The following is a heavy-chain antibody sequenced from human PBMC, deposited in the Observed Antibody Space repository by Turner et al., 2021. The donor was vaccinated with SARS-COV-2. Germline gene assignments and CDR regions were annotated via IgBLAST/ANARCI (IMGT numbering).Heavy chain of an antibody. CDR2: IYYSGST. CDR3: ARHDDRGENYVCGFDL. D-gene: IGHD3-10*02. Sequence: QLQLQESGPGLVKPSETLSPTCTVSGGSIRSSSYYWGWIRQPPGKGLEWIGSIYYSGSTYYNPSLKSRVTISVDTSKNQFSLKLSSVTAADSAVYYCARHDDRGENYVCGFDLWGQGTMVTVSS. CDR1: GGSIRSSSYY. J-gene: IGHJ3*01. V-gene: IGHV4-39*01.